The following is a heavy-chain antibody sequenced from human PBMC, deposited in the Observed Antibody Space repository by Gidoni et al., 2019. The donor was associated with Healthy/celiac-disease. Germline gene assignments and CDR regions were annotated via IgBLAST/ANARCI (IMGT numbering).Heavy chain of an antibody. J-gene: IGHJ6*02. V-gene: IGHV3-23*01. D-gene: IGHD6-19*01. CDR2: ISGSGGST. CDR1: GFPFSCYA. CDR3: AKDRSSGWNIYYYGMDV. Sequence: EVQLLESWGGLVPPGGSLRLSCAASGFPFSCYAMSWFRQAPGKGLGWVSAISGSGGSTYYADSVKGRFTISRDNSKNTLYLQMNSLRAEDTAVYYCAKDRSSGWNIYYYGMDVWGQGTTVTVSS.